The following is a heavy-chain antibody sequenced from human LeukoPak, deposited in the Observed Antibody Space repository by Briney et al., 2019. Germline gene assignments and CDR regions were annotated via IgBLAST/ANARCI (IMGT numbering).Heavy chain of an antibody. CDR3: ATAGGGYYDSSGPLWV. J-gene: IGHJ4*02. CDR1: GYTLTELS. V-gene: IGHV1-24*01. CDR2: FDPEDGET. D-gene: IGHD3-22*01. Sequence: ASVKVSCKVSGYTLTELSMHWVRQAPGKGLEWMGGFDPEDGETIYAQKFQGRVTMTEDTSTDTAYMELSSLRSEDTAVYYCATAGGGYYDSSGPLWVWGQGTLVIVSS.